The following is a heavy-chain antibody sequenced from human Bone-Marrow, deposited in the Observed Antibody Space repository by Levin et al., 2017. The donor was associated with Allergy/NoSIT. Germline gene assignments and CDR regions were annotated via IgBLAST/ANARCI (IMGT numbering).Heavy chain of an antibody. CDR1: GFTFSSYA. CDR3: AKDRLGFEGY. D-gene: IGHD3-16*01. Sequence: GESLKISCAASGFTFSSYAMSWVRQAPGKGLEWVSAISGSGGSTYYADSVKGRFTISRDNSKNTLYLQMNSLRAEDTAVYYCAKDRLGFEGYWGQGTLVTVSS. V-gene: IGHV3-23*01. J-gene: IGHJ4*02. CDR2: ISGSGGST.